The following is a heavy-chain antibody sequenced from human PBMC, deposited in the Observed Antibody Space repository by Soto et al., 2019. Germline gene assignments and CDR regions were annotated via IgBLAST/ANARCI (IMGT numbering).Heavy chain of an antibody. V-gene: IGHV4-38-2*02. D-gene: IGHD6-19*01. CDR3: SRDAGSGLDYFVY. Sequence: QVQLQESGPGLVKPSETLSLTCAVSGYSISSGYYWGWIRQPPGKGLEWVGSIFQSGSAYYNPSLKSRVTISVDTCNNQVSPRLTYVTAADTAVYYCSRDAGSGLDYFVYWGQGTLVTVSS. CDR1: GYSISSGYY. J-gene: IGHJ4*02. CDR2: IFQSGSA.